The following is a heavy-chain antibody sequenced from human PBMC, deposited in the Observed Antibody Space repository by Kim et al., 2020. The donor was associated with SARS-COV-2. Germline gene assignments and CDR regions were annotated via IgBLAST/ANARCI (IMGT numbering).Heavy chain of an antibody. V-gene: IGHV3-30*07. J-gene: IGHJ6*02. Sequence: AASVKGRFTISRDNSKNTLYLQMNSLRAEATAVYYCARGCGYDDVNGMDVWGQGTTVTVSS. D-gene: IGHD5-18*01. CDR3: ARGCGYDDVNGMDV.